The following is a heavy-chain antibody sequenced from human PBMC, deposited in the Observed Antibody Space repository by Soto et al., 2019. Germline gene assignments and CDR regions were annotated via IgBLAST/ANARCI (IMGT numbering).Heavy chain of an antibody. Sequence: GASVKVSCKASGGTFSSYAISWVRQAPGQGLEWMGGIIPIFGTANYAQKFQGRVTITADESTSTAYMELSSLRSEDTAVYHCARGPAATPHYYYYGMDVWGQGTKVTVSS. J-gene: IGHJ6*02. V-gene: IGHV1-69*13. D-gene: IGHD2-2*01. CDR2: IIPIFGTA. CDR3: ARGPAATPHYYYYGMDV. CDR1: GGTFSSYA.